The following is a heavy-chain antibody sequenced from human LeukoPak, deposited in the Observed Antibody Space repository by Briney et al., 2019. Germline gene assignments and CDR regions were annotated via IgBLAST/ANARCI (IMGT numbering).Heavy chain of an antibody. D-gene: IGHD3-22*01. CDR2: IIPILGIA. CDR3: ARDRRDYYDSSGYYY. V-gene: IGHV1-69*04. CDR1: GGTFSSYA. Sequence: SVKVSCKASGGTFSSYAISWVRQAPGQGLEWMGRIIPILGIANNAQKFQGRVTITADKSTSTAYMELSSLRSEDTAVYYCARDRRDYYDSSGYYYWGQGTLVTVSS. J-gene: IGHJ4*02.